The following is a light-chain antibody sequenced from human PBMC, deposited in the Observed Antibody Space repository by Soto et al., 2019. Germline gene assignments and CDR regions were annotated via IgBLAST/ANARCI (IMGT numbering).Light chain of an antibody. CDR2: DAS. V-gene: IGKV3-11*01. CDR1: QSVSRY. CDR3: QQRSNWPPIT. J-gene: IGKJ5*01. Sequence: EMVLTQSPATLSLSPGERATLSCRASQSVSRYLAWYRQKPGQAPRLLIYDASNRATGIPARFSGSGSGTDFTLTISSLEPEDFAVYYCQQRSNWPPITFGQGTRLEIK.